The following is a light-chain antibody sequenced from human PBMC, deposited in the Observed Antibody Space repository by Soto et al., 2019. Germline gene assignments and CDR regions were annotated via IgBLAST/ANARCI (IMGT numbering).Light chain of an antibody. V-gene: IGKV1-8*01. CDR3: QQYYSYST. CDR2: AAS. J-gene: IGKJ1*01. CDR1: QGISSY. Sequence: AIRMTQSPSSLSASTGDRVTITCRASQGISSYLAWYQQKPGKAPKLLIYAASTLQSGVPSRFSGSGSGTDFTLIISCLQSDDFATYYCQQYYSYSTFGQGTKVDIK.